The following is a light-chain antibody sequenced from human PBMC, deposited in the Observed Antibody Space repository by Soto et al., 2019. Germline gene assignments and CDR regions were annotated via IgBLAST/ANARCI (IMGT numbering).Light chain of an antibody. Sequence: EIVLTQSPGTLSLFPGERATLSCRASQRISINYLAWYQHKPGQAPRLLIHGASNRATGIPDRFSGAGSGTDFTLTIRRLEPEDFAVYYCHQYGSAPAWTFGQGTKVESK. CDR3: HQYGSAPAWT. CDR2: GAS. CDR1: QRISINY. V-gene: IGKV3-20*01. J-gene: IGKJ1*01.